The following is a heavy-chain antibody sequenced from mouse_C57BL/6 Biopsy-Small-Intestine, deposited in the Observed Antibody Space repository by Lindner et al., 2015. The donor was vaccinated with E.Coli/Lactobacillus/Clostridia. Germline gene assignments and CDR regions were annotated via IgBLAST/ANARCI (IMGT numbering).Heavy chain of an antibody. V-gene: IGHV1-9*01. Sequence: VQLQESGAELMKPGASVKLSCKAAGYTFTGYWIEWIKQRPGHGLEWIGEILPGSGSPNYNEKFTGKATFTADTSSNTAYMQLTSLTTEDSAIYYCARRLWSYSMDYWGQGTSVTVSS. CDR2: ILPGSGSP. CDR3: ARRLWSYSMDY. J-gene: IGHJ4*01. D-gene: IGHD3-2*02. CDR1: GYTFTGYW.